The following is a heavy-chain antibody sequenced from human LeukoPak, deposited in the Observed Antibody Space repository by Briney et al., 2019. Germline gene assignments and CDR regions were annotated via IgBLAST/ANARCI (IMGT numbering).Heavy chain of an antibody. CDR3: ARQYSSSSYYFDY. CDR1: GFTFSRYG. D-gene: IGHD6-13*01. V-gene: IGHV3-23*01. Sequence: GGTLRLSCAVSGFTFSRYGMSGVRQAPGKGLEWGSSISSSGDSTPYTDSVKGRFTKSRDNSKNMVFLKMDSLRVEDTAVYYSARQYSSSSYYFDYWGQGTL. CDR2: ISSSGDST. J-gene: IGHJ4*02.